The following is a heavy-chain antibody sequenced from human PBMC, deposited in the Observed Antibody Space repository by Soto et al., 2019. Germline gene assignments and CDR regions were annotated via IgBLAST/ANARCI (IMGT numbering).Heavy chain of an antibody. V-gene: IGHV4-59*01. CDR2: IYYSGST. J-gene: IGHJ5*02. CDR3: ARAYSSSSRFDP. Sequence: QVQLQESGPGLVKPSETLSLTCTVSGGSISSYYWSWIRQPPGKGLEWIGYIYYSGSTNYNPSLKSRVTISVDTSKNQFSLKLSSVTAADTAVYYCARAYSSSSRFDPWGQGTLVTVSS. D-gene: IGHD6-6*01. CDR1: GGSISSYY.